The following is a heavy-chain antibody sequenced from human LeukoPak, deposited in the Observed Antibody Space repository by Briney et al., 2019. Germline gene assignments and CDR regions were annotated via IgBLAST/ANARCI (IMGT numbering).Heavy chain of an antibody. CDR1: GFTFSSYA. D-gene: IGHD3-3*01. CDR3: AKERLLEVYYDFWSIPFDY. J-gene: IGHJ4*02. CDR2: ISGSGGST. Sequence: PGGSLRLSCAASGFTFSSYAMSWVRQAPGKGLEWVSAISGSGGSTYYADSVKGRFTISGDNSKNTLYLQMNSLRAEDTAVYYCAKERLLEVYYDFWSIPFDYWGQGTLVTVSS. V-gene: IGHV3-23*01.